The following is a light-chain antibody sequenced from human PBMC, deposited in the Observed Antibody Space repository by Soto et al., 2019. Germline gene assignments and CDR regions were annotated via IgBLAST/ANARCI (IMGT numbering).Light chain of an antibody. CDR1: ENVNRW. CDR2: QTS. J-gene: IGKJ3*01. CDR3: KQYHRYRLFT. V-gene: IGKV1-5*03. Sequence: DIQMTQSPSTLSASVGDRVTITCRASENVNRWLAWYQQKPGRAPKLLIFQTSSLESGVPSRFSGSGSGTEFTLTISSLQPDDSATYYCKQYHRYRLFTFGPGTRVQIK.